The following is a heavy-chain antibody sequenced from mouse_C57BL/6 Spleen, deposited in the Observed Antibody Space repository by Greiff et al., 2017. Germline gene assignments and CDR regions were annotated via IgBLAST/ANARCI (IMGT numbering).Heavy chain of an antibody. J-gene: IGHJ2*01. CDR1: GFSFNTYA. CDR3: VRQRGNYFDY. Sequence: EVQLVESGGGLVQPKGSLKLSCAASGFSFNTYAMNWVRQAPGKGLEWVARIRSKSNNYATYYADSVKDRFTISRDDSESMLYLQMNNLKTEDTAMYYCVRQRGNYFDYWGQGTTLTVSS. CDR2: IRSKSNNYAT. V-gene: IGHV10-1*01.